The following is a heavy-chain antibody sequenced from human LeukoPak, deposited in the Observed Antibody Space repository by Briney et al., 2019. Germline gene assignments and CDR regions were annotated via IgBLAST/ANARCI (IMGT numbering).Heavy chain of an antibody. V-gene: IGHV4-61*08. CDR3: ARDKGRFDY. D-gene: IGHD2-15*01. CDR2: IYYSGST. Sequence: SQTLSLTCAVSGGSISSGGYSWSWIRQPPGKGLEWIGYIYYSGSTNYNPSLKSRVTISVDTSKNQFSLKLSSVTAADTAVYYCARDKGRFDYWGQGTLVTVSS. CDR1: GGSISSGGYS. J-gene: IGHJ4*02.